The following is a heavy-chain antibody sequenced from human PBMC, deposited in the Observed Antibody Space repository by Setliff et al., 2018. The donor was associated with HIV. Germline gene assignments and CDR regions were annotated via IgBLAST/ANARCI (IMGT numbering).Heavy chain of an antibody. J-gene: IGHJ4*02. Sequence: SETLSLTCTVSGGSMTTSSYYWSWIRQPPGKGLEWIGSVFYNGSTLYNPSLKSRLTLSVDTSKNQFSQKMHSVTAADTSLYYCSRHGTYYNLFDYWGQGRPVTVSS. D-gene: IGHD3-10*01. CDR2: VFYNGST. CDR1: GGSMTTSSYY. CDR3: SRHGTYYNLFDY. V-gene: IGHV4-39*01.